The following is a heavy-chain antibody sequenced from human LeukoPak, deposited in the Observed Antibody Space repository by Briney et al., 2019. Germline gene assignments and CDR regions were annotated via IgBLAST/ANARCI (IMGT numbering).Heavy chain of an antibody. CDR3: ARHSGYSSSWLGY. J-gene: IGHJ4*02. V-gene: IGHV4-39*01. CDR2: IYDSGST. D-gene: IGHD6-13*01. Sequence: SETLSLTCIVSGGSISSSRCYWAWIRQPPGKGLEWMGSIYDSGSTYFNPSLKSRVTISVDTSRNQFSLNLSSVTAADTAVYFCARHSGYSSSWLGYWGQGTLVTVSS. CDR1: GGSISSSRCY.